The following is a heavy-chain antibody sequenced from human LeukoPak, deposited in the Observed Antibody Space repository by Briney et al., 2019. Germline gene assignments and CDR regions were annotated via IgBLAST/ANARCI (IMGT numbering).Heavy chain of an antibody. CDR2: ISSSGSTI. V-gene: IGHV3-11*04. CDR1: GFTFSDYY. D-gene: IGHD3-3*01. Sequence: PGGSLRLSCAASGFTFSDYYMSWIRQAPGKGLEWVSYISSSGSTIYYADSVKGRFTISRDNAKNPLYLQMNSLRAEDTAVYYCARREDRITIFGVVTTHFDYWGQGTLVTVSS. CDR3: ARREDRITIFGVVTTHFDY. J-gene: IGHJ4*02.